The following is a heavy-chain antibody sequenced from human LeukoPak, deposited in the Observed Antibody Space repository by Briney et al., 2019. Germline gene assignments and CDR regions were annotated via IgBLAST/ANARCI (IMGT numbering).Heavy chain of an antibody. CDR1: GFTFSSYA. Sequence: GGSLRLSCAASGFTFSSYAMSWVRQAPGKGLEWVSAISGSGGSTYYADSVKGRFTISRDNSKNTLYLQMNSLRAEDTAVYYCAKDHTDYDILTGYYRFVYFDYWGQGTLVTVSS. D-gene: IGHD3-9*01. CDR2: ISGSGGST. CDR3: AKDHTDYDILTGYYRFVYFDY. V-gene: IGHV3-23*01. J-gene: IGHJ4*02.